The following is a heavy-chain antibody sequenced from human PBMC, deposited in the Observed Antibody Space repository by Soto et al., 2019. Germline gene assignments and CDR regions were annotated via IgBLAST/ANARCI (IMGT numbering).Heavy chain of an antibody. J-gene: IGHJ4*02. CDR1: EGSSSSYD. CDR2: IYYSGST. Sequence: LQILSLRWTVAEGSSSSYDWSWIRKQPGKGLEWIGYIYYSGSTNYNPSLKSRVTISVDTSKNQFSLKLSSVTAADTAVYYCARLTYYYDSSGYSGGFDYWGQGTLVTGSS. CDR3: ARLTYYYDSSGYSGGFDY. D-gene: IGHD3-22*01. V-gene: IGHV4-59*08.